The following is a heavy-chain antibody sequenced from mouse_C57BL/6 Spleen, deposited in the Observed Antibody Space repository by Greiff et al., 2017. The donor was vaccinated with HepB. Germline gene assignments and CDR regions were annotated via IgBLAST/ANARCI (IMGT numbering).Heavy chain of an antibody. J-gene: IGHJ2*01. CDR2: IYPGDGDP. CDR3: ARRGSSYEYYFDY. D-gene: IGHD1-1*01. V-gene: IGHV1-82*01. CDR1: GYAFSSSW. Sequence: QVQLQQSGPELVKPGASVKISCKASGYAFSSSWMNWVKQRPGKGLEWIGRIYPGDGDPNYNGKFKGKATLTADKPSSTAYMQLSSLTSEDSAVYFCARRGSSYEYYFDYWGQGTTLTVSS.